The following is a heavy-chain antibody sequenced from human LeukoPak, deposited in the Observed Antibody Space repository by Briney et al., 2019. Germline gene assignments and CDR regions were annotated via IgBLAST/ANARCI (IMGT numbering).Heavy chain of an antibody. D-gene: IGHD6-25*01. CDR1: GGSISNSHYY. V-gene: IGHV4-39*01. CDR3: AKSGGYGLIDY. Sequence: SETLSLTCTVSGGSISNSHYYWGWIRQPPGKGLEWIATISYSGTTYYNSSLKSQVTISIDTSKNQVSLKMSSVTAADTAVYYCAKSGGYGLIDYWGQGTLVTVSS. J-gene: IGHJ4*01. CDR2: ISYSGTT.